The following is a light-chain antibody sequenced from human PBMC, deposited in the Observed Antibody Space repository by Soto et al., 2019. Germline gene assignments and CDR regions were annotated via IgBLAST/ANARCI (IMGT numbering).Light chain of an antibody. Sequence: EIVLTQSPGTLSLSPGERATLSCRASQSVSSSYLAWYQQKPGQAPRLLIYGASSRATGIPDRFSGSGSGTDFTLPISRLEPEDFAVYYCQQYGSSPWTFGPGTKVEIK. CDR3: QQYGSSPWT. CDR1: QSVSSSY. CDR2: GAS. J-gene: IGKJ1*01. V-gene: IGKV3-20*01.